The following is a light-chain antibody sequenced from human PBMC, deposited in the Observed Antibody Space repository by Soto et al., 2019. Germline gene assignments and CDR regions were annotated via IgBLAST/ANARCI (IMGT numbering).Light chain of an antibody. CDR1: QSISIN. V-gene: IGKV1-39*01. J-gene: IGKJ2*01. CDR3: QQSSTTLYT. Sequence: DIQMTQSPSSLSASVGDRVTITCRASQSISINLSWYQQKPGKAPQLLIYAASSLQSGVPSRFSGGGSGTDFTLTITSLQPEDFPFYYCQQSSTTLYTFGQGTNLEIK. CDR2: AAS.